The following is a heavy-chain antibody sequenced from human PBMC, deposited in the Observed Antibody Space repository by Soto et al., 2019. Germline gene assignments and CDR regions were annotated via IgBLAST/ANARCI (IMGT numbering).Heavy chain of an antibody. CDR1: GFTFSDYY. D-gene: IGHD3-9*01. CDR3: ASELRYFDWPLPSSEY. Sequence: PGGSLRLSCAASGFTFSDYYMSWIRQAPGKGLEWVSYISSSSSYTNYADSVKGRFTISRDNAKNSLYLQMNSLRAEDTAVYYCASELRYFDWPLPSSEYWGQGTLVTVSS. J-gene: IGHJ4*02. CDR2: ISSSSSYT. V-gene: IGHV3-11*05.